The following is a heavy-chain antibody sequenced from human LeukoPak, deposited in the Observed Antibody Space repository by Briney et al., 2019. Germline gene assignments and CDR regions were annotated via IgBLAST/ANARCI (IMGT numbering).Heavy chain of an antibody. D-gene: IGHD2-2*01. CDR1: GFPFSSYV. V-gene: IGHV3-23*01. CDR2: ISGSGGST. CDR3: AKDGYEYDWFDP. Sequence: PGGSLRLSCAASGFPFSSYVMSWVRQAPGKGLEWVSAISGSGGSTYYADSVKGRFTISRDNSKNTLYLQMNSLRAEDTAVYYCAKDGYEYDWFDPWGQGTLVTVPS. J-gene: IGHJ5*02.